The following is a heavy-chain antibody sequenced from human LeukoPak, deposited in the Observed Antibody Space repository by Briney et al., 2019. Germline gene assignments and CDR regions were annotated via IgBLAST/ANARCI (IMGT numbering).Heavy chain of an antibody. CDR2: ISYDGSNK. D-gene: IGHD3-3*01. J-gene: IGHJ6*02. CDR1: GFTFSSYA. Sequence: PGGSLRLSCAASGFTFSSYAMHWVRQAPGKGLEWVAVISYDGSNKYYADSVKGRFTISRDNSKNTLYLQMNSLRAEDTAVYYCARDLPPDHDFWNSYGMDVWGQGTTVTVSS. V-gene: IGHV3-30*04. CDR3: ARDLPPDHDFWNSYGMDV.